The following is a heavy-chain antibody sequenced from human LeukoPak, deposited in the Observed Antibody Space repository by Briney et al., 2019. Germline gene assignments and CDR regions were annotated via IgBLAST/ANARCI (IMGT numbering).Heavy chain of an antibody. CDR1: GFTFSTYW. CDR3: ARAPSEIGGYYPEYFRH. Sequence: GGSLRLSCAASGFTFSTYWMHWVRQAPGKGLVWVSRIKSDGSTNYADSVKGRFTISRDNAKNTVSLQMNSLRPEDTGAYYCARAPSEIGGYYPEYFRHWGQGTLVTVSS. D-gene: IGHD3-22*01. CDR2: IKSDGST. J-gene: IGHJ1*01. V-gene: IGHV3-74*01.